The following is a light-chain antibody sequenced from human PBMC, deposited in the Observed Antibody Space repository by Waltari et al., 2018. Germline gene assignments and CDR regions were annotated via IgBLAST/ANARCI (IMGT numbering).Light chain of an antibody. Sequence: QSVLTQPPSVPAAPGQKVSISCSGSNSNIGNSDVSWYQQVPGTAPKLLIFETNLRPSGIPDRFSGSKSGTSATLGITGLQTGDEANYYCGTWDTSLSAGVFGGGTKLTVL. V-gene: IGLV1-51*02. CDR1: NSNIGNSD. CDR3: GTWDTSLSAGV. CDR2: ETN. J-gene: IGLJ3*02.